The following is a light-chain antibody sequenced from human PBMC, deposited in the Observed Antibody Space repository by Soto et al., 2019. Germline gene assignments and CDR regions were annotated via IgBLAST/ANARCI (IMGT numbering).Light chain of an antibody. CDR2: DAS. Sequence: EVVLTQSPATLSLSPGETATLSCRASQSISNFLAWYQQQPGQAPRLLIYDASNRATGIPARFSGSGSETDFTLTISSLEPEDFAVYYCQQRSNWITFGQGTRLEIE. V-gene: IGKV3-11*01. CDR3: QQRSNWIT. J-gene: IGKJ5*01. CDR1: QSISNF.